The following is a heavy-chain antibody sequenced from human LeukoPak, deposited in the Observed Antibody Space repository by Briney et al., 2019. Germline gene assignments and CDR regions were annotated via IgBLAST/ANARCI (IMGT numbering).Heavy chain of an antibody. V-gene: IGHV4-34*01. J-gene: IGHJ4*02. Sequence: SETLSLTCAVYGGSFSGYYWSWVRQPPGKGLEWIGEINHSGSTNYNPSLKSRVTISVDTSKNQFSLKLSSVTAADTAVYYCASGRDGYNLWGQGTLVTISS. D-gene: IGHD5-24*01. CDR3: ASGRDGYNL. CDR1: GGSFSGYY. CDR2: INHSGST.